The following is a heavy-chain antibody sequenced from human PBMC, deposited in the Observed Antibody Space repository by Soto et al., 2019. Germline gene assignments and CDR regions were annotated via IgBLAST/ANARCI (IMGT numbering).Heavy chain of an antibody. Sequence: QVQLVQSGAEVKKPGSSVKVSCKASGGTFSSYAISWVRQAPGQGLEWMGGIIPIFGTANYAQKFQGRVTITADESTSTAYMELSSLRSADTAVYYCARDRRSPVVTRNGMDVWGQGTTVTVSS. CDR1: GGTFSSYA. CDR2: IIPIFGTA. D-gene: IGHD2-15*01. J-gene: IGHJ6*02. CDR3: ARDRRSPVVTRNGMDV. V-gene: IGHV1-69*01.